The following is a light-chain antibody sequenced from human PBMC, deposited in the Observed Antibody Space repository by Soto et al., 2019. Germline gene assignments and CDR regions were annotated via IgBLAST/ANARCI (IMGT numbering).Light chain of an antibody. J-gene: IGKJ2*01. V-gene: IGKV4-1*01. CDR2: WAS. CDR1: QSVLYSSNNKNY. CDR3: QQSYSTPYT. Sequence: VMTQSPDSLAVSLGEGATIDCKSSQSVLYSSNNKNYLAWYQQKPGQPPKLLIYWASTRESGVPDRFSGSGSGTDFTLTISSLQPEDFATYYCQQSYSTPYTFGQGTKVDIK.